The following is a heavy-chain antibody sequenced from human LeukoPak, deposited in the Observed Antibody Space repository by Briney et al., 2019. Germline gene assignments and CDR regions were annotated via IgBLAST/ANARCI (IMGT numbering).Heavy chain of an antibody. CDR3: ARALGYCSGGSCTRGYNWFDP. V-gene: IGHV4-39*01. CDR2: IYYTGTT. Sequence: SEILSLTCTVSGGSISSSSYYWAWIRQPPGKGLEWIGSIYYTGTTYYNPSLKSRVTISVDTSNNQFSLNLSSLTAADTAVYYCARALGYCSGGSCTRGYNWFDPWGQGTLVTVPS. CDR1: GGSISSSSYY. D-gene: IGHD2-15*01. J-gene: IGHJ5*02.